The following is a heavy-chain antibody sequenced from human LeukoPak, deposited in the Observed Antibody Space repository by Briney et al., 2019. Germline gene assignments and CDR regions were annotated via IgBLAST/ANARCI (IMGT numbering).Heavy chain of an antibody. Sequence: GGSLRLSCSASGFTFSSYAMHWVRQAPGKGLEYVSAISSNGGSTYYADSVKGRFTISRDNSKNTLYLQMSSLRPEDTAVYYCVKDNNYDFWSSSIHYFDYWGQGTLVTVSS. V-gene: IGHV3-64D*06. CDR2: ISSNGGST. CDR3: VKDNNYDFWSSSIHYFDY. D-gene: IGHD3-3*01. CDR1: GFTFSSYA. J-gene: IGHJ4*02.